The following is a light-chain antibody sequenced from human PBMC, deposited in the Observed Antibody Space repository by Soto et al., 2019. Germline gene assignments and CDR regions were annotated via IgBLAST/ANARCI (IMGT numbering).Light chain of an antibody. Sequence: QSVLTQPPTASGTPGQRVTISCSGSSSNIGSNYVYWYQQVPGMAPKLLIHRSNQRPSGVPDRFSGSKSGTTASLAISGLRSEDEADYYCEAWDDSLSGVVFGGGTKLTIL. J-gene: IGLJ2*01. CDR2: RSN. V-gene: IGLV1-47*01. CDR1: SSNIGSNY. CDR3: EAWDDSLSGVV.